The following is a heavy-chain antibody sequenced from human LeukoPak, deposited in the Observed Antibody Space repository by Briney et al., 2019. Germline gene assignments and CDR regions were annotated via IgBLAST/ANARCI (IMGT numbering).Heavy chain of an antibody. J-gene: IGHJ1*01. CDR1: GGSISSGGYY. CDR3: ARDGYDFWSGYYNRLEYFQH. CDR2: IYTSGST. Sequence: PSQTLSLTCTVSGGSISSGGYYWSWIRQPAGKGLEWIGRIYTSGSTNYNPSLKSRVTMSVDTSKNQFSLKLSSVTAADTAVYYCARDGYDFWSGYYNRLEYFQHWGQGTLVTVSS. V-gene: IGHV4-61*02. D-gene: IGHD3-3*01.